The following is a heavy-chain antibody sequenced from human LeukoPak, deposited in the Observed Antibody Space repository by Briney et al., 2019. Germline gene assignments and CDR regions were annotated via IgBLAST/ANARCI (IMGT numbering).Heavy chain of an antibody. V-gene: IGHV4-59*12. J-gene: IGHJ4*02. Sequence: PSETLSLTCTVSGGSISSYYWSWIRQPPGKGLEWIGYIYYSGSTNYNPSLQSRVTISVDTSKNQFSLRLSSVTAADTAVYYCARPRVRGIIIRGFDYWGQGTLVTVSS. CDR1: GGSISSYY. CDR3: ARPRVRGIIIRGFDY. CDR2: IYYSGST. D-gene: IGHD3-10*01.